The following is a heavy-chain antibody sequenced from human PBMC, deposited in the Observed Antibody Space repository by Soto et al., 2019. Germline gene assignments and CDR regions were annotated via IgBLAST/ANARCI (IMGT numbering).Heavy chain of an antibody. Sequence: QVQLQESGPGLVKPSQTLSLTCTVSGGSISSGGYYWSWIRQHPGKGLEWIGYIYYSGSTYYNPSLKGSVTLPVDTSKNQFSLKLSSVTAADTAVYYCARETDYYDSSGYYFNWFDPWGQGTLVTVSS. D-gene: IGHD3-22*01. CDR3: ARETDYYDSSGYYFNWFDP. J-gene: IGHJ5*02. CDR2: IYYSGST. CDR1: GGSISSGGYY. V-gene: IGHV4-31*03.